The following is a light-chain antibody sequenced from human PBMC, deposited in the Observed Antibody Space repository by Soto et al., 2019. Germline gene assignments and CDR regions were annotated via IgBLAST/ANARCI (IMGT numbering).Light chain of an antibody. CDR1: QSVSSSY. Sequence: EIVLTQSPGTLSLSPGERATLSCRASQSVSSSYLAWYQQKPGQAPRLLIYGASSRATGIPDRFSGSGSGTDFTLTISRLWPEDFAVYYCQQYGSSPPWTFGQGTKVEIK. CDR2: GAS. CDR3: QQYGSSPPWT. V-gene: IGKV3-20*01. J-gene: IGKJ1*01.